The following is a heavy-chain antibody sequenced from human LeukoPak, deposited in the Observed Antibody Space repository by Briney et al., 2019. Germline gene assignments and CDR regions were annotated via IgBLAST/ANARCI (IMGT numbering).Heavy chain of an antibody. CDR2: IKQDGSEK. CDR3: ARDRGAAAGLFDY. V-gene: IGHV3-7*01. J-gene: IGHJ4*02. Sequence: GGSLRLSCAASGFTFSSYSMNWVRQAPGKGLEWVANIKQDGSEKYYVDSVKGRFTISRDNAKNSLYLQMNSLRAEDTAVYYCARDRGAAAGLFDYWGQGTLVTVSS. D-gene: IGHD6-13*01. CDR1: GFTFSSYS.